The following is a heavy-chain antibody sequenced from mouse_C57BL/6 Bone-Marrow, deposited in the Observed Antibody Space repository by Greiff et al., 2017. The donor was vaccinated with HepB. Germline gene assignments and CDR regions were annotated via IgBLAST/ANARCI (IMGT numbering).Heavy chain of an antibody. J-gene: IGHJ2*01. Sequence: EVQLQQSGPELVKPGASVKISCKASGYTFTDYYMNWVKQSHGKSLEWIGDINPNNGGTSYNQKFKGKATLTVDKSSSTAYMELRSLTSEDSAVYYCARSITTDYFDYWCQGTTLTVSS. V-gene: IGHV1-26*01. CDR3: ARSITTDYFDY. CDR1: GYTFTDYY. CDR2: INPNNGGT. D-gene: IGHD1-2*01.